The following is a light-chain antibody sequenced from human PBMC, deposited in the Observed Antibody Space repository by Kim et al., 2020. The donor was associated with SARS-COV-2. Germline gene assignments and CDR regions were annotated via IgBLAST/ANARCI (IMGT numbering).Light chain of an antibody. V-gene: IGKV3-15*01. CDR2: GAS. CDR1: QSINSD. J-gene: IGKJ2*01. CDR3: QQYNKWPPRYT. Sequence: DIVMTQSPATLSVSPGERATLSCRASQSINSDLAWYQQKPGQAPRLLIYGASTRATGIPDRFSGSGSGTEFTLTISSLQSEDFALYSCQQYNKWPPRYTFGQGTKLEI.